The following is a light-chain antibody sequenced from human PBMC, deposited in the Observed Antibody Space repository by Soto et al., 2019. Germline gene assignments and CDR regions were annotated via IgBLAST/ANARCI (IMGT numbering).Light chain of an antibody. CDR1: MRDVGAYNL. V-gene: IGLV2-14*01. Sequence: QSVLTQPASVSGSAGQSITISCSGTMRDVGAYNLVSWYQQHPGTAPKLIIYEVRNRPSGISSRFSGSRSGNTASLTISGLRAEDEADYYCSSYTSSTDYVFGTGTKLTVL. CDR3: SSYTSSTDYV. J-gene: IGLJ1*01. CDR2: EVR.